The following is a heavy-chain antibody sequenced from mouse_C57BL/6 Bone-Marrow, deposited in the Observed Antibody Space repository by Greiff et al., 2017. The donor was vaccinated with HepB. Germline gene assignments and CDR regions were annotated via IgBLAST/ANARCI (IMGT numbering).Heavy chain of an antibody. CDR3: ARDAYYDHAMDY. D-gene: IGHD2-10*01. CDR1: GYTFTSYW. V-gene: IGHV1-69*01. J-gene: IGHJ4*01. Sequence: QVQLQQPGAELVMPGASVKLSCKASGYTFTSYWMHWVKQRPGQGLEWIGEIDPSDSYTNYNQKFKGKSTLTVDKSSSTAYMQLSSLTSEDSAVYYGARDAYYDHAMDYWGQGTSVTVSS. CDR2: IDPSDSYT.